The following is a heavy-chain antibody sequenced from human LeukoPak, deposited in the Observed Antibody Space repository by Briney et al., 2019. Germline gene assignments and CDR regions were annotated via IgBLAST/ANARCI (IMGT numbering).Heavy chain of an antibody. CDR2: MYYSGST. D-gene: IGHD2-2*01. Sequence: SETLSLTCTVSGGSISSYYWSWIRQPPGKGLEWIGYMYYSGSTNYHPSLKSRVTISVDTSKNQFSLKLSSVTAADTAVYYCARVESRSSTSHQSYYYYGMDVWGQGTTVTVSS. J-gene: IGHJ6*02. CDR1: GGSISSYY. V-gene: IGHV4-59*01. CDR3: ARVESRSSTSHQSYYYYGMDV.